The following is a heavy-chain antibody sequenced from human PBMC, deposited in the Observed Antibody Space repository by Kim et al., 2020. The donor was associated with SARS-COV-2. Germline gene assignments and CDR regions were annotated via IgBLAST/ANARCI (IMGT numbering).Heavy chain of an antibody. Sequence: PSETLSLTCAVYGGSFSGYYWSWIRQPPGKGLEWIGEINHSGSTNYNPSLKSRVTISVDTSKNQFSLKLSSVTAADTAVYYCARGITMAVGYYFDYWGQGTLVTVSS. J-gene: IGHJ4*02. CDR2: INHSGST. V-gene: IGHV4-34*01. CDR1: GGSFSGYY. D-gene: IGHD3-10*01. CDR3: ARGITMAVGYYFDY.